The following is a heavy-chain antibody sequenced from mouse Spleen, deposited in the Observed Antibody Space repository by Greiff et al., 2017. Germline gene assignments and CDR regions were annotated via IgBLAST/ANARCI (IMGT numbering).Heavy chain of an antibody. CDR3: ARGGIPFAY. Sequence: QVQLQQPGAELVKPGASVKLSCKASGYTFTSYWMQWVKQRPGQGLEWIGEIDPSDSYTNYNQKFKGKATLTVDTSSSTAYMQLSSLTSEDSAVYYCARGGIPFAYWGQGTLVTVSA. V-gene: IGHV1-50*01. D-gene: IGHD1-1*02. CDR1: GYTFTSYW. CDR2: IDPSDSYT. J-gene: IGHJ3*01.